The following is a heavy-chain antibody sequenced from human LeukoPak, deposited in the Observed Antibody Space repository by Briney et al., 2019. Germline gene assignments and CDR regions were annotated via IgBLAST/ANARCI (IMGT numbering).Heavy chain of an antibody. D-gene: IGHD4-17*01. CDR3: ARLATMTTTGGPFDY. CDR2: ITSSGNTI. CDR1: GFTFSSYE. V-gene: IGHV3-48*03. J-gene: IGHJ4*02. Sequence: GGSLRLSCAASGFTFSSYEMNWVRQAPGKGLEWVSYITSSGNTIYYADSVKGRFTISRDNAKNSLYLQMNSLRAEDTAVYYCARLATMTTTGGPFDYWGQGTLVTVSS.